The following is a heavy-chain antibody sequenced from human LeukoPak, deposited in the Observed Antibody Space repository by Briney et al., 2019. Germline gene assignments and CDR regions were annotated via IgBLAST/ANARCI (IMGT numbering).Heavy chain of an antibody. J-gene: IGHJ4*02. D-gene: IGHD4-23*01. CDR2: ISSSSAYI. Sequence: GGSLRLSCAASGFTFSTYSMNWVRQAPGKGLEWVSSISSSSAYIYYADSVKGRFTISRDNAKNSLYLQMNSLRAEDTAVYYCARDYYGGNSGGCADYWGQGTLVTVSS. CDR1: GFTFSTYS. V-gene: IGHV3-21*01. CDR3: ARDYYGGNSGGCADY.